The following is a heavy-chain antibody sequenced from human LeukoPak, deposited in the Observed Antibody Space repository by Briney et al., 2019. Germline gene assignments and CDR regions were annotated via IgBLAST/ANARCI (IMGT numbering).Heavy chain of an antibody. CDR2: ISSSGSTI. V-gene: IGHV3-11*04. J-gene: IGHJ6*03. CDR3: ARPPRASHYYYYYMDV. D-gene: IGHD2-2*01. Sequence: GGSLRLSCAASGFTFSDYYMSWIRQAPGKGLEWVSYISSSGSTIYYADSVKGRFTISRDNAKNSLYLQMNSLRAEDTAVYYCARPPRASHYYYYYMDVWGKGTTVTVSS. CDR1: GFTFSDYY.